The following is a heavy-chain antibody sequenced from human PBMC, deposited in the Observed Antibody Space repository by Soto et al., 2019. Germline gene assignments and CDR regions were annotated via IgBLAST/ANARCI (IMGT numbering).Heavy chain of an antibody. V-gene: IGHV1-24*01. CDR1: GYTLTELS. CDR2: FDPEDGET. J-gene: IGHJ4*02. D-gene: IGHD3-10*01. Sequence: ASVKVSCKVSGYTLTELSMHWVRQAPGKGLEWMGGFDPEDGETIYAQKFQGRVTMTEDTSTDTAYMELSSLSSEDTAVYYCATYKIMVRGVINGFSDYWGQGTLVTVSS. CDR3: ATYKIMVRGVINGFSDY.